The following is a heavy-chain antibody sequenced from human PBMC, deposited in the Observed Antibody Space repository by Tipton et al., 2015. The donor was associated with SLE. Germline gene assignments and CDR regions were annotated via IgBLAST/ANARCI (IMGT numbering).Heavy chain of an antibody. J-gene: IGHJ3*02. CDR3: ARDGGRFLEWLSHDAFDI. CDR1: GGSISSSSYY. CDR2: IYYSGST. V-gene: IGHV4-39*07. D-gene: IGHD3-3*01. Sequence: TLSLTCTVSGGSISSSSYYWGWIRQPPGKGLEWIGSIYYSGSTYYNPSLTSRVTISVDTSKNQFSLKLSSVTAADTAVYYCARDGGRFLEWLSHDAFDIWGQGTMVTVSS.